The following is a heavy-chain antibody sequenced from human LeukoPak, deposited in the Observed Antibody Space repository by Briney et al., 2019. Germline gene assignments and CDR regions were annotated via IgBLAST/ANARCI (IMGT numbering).Heavy chain of an antibody. CDR3: ARDLIVVVPAAYYYCYGMDV. D-gene: IGHD2-2*01. Sequence: SETLSLTCTVSGGSISSGGYYWSWIRQHPGKGLEWIGYIYYSGSTYYNPSLKSRVTISVDTSKNQFSLKLSSVTAADTAVYYCARDLIVVVPAAYYYCYGMDVWGQGTAVTVPS. V-gene: IGHV4-31*03. J-gene: IGHJ6*02. CDR2: IYYSGST. CDR1: GGSISSGGYY.